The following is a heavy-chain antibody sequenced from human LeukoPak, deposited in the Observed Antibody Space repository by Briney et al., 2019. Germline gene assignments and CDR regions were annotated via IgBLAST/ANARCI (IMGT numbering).Heavy chain of an antibody. CDR2: ISGSGGST. Sequence: GGSLRLSCAASGFTFSRYAMSWVRQAPGKGLEWVSAISGSGGSTYYADSVKGRFTISRDNSKNTLYLQMNSLRAEDTAVYYCAKDLVPYDFWSGFDYWGQGTLVTVSS. D-gene: IGHD3-3*01. V-gene: IGHV3-23*01. CDR3: AKDLVPYDFWSGFDY. CDR1: GFTFSRYA. J-gene: IGHJ4*02.